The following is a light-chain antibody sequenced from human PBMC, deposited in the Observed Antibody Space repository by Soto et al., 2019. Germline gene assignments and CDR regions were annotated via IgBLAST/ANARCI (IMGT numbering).Light chain of an antibody. CDR2: EGS. Sequence: QSALTQPASVSGSPGQAITISCTGTSSDVGSYNLVSWYQQHPGKAPKLMIYEGSKRPAGVSNRFSGSKSGNPASLTISGLQAEDEADYYCCSYAGSSVFGGGTKVTVL. CDR1: SSDVGSYNL. J-gene: IGLJ3*02. CDR3: CSYAGSSV. V-gene: IGLV2-23*01.